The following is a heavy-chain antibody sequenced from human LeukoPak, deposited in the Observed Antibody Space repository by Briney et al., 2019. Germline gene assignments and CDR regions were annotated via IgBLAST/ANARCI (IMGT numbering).Heavy chain of an antibody. D-gene: IGHD6-19*01. Sequence: GGSLRLSCAASGFTFSNYWMNWVRQAPGKGLEWVASIKQDGSENYYVDSVKGRFTISRDNAKNSLYLQMNSLRVEDTAVYYCATGGGWYSDFWGQGALITASS. V-gene: IGHV3-7*01. CDR1: GFTFSNYW. J-gene: IGHJ4*02. CDR2: IKQDGSEN. CDR3: ATGGGWYSDF.